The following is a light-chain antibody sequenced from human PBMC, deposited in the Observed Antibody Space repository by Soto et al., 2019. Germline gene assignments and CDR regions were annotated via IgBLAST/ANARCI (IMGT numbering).Light chain of an antibody. Sequence: QSVLTQPASVSGSPGQSVTISCTGTSSDFGSYKFVSWYQHHPGKVPKVIIYETSKRPSGVSDRFSGSKSGNTASLTISGLQAEDEVDYYCFSFTSTNTHVFGSGTKLTVL. CDR3: FSFTSTNTHV. CDR1: SSDFGSYKF. CDR2: ETS. J-gene: IGLJ1*01. V-gene: IGLV2-23*01.